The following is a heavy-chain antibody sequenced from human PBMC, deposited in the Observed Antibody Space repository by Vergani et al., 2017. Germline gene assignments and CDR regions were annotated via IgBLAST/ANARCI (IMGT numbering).Heavy chain of an antibody. CDR2: IYPGDSDT. J-gene: IGHJ6*02. V-gene: IGHV5-51*01. CDR3: ARSGPGTGEAHYYYYGMDV. D-gene: IGHD7-27*01. CDR1: GYSFTSYW. Sequence: VQLVQSGAEVKKPGSSVKVSCKGSGYSFTSYWIGWVRQMPGKGLEWMGIIYPGDSDTRYSPSFQGQVTISADKSISTAYLQWSSLKASDTAMYYCARSGPGTGEAHYYYYGMDVWGQGTTVTVSS.